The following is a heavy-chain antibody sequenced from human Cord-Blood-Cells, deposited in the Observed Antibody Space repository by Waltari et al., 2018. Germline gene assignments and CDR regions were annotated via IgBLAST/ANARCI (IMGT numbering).Heavy chain of an antibody. J-gene: IGHJ4*02. CDR1: GGSISSRSYY. CDR3: AREGVGPWGGIDY. D-gene: IGHD3-16*01. Sequence: QLQLQESGPGLVKPSETLSLTCTVPGGSISSRSYYWGWLRQPPGQGLEWIGSIYYSGSTYYNPSLKSRVTISVDTSKNQFSLKLSSVTAADTAVYYCAREGVGPWGGIDYWGQGTLVTVSS. V-gene: IGHV4-39*02. CDR2: IYYSGST.